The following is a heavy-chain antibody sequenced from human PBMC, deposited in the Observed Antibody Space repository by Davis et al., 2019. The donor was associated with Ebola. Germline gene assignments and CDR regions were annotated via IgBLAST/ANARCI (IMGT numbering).Heavy chain of an antibody. Sequence: GESLKISCAASGFTFSDYYMSWIRQAPGKGLEWVSYISSSGSTIYYADSVKGRFTISRDNAKNSLYLQMNSLRAEDTAVYYCARDATVEMATIVWANAFDIWGQGTMVTVSS. V-gene: IGHV3-11*04. D-gene: IGHD5-24*01. CDR2: ISSSGSTI. CDR3: ARDATVEMATIVWANAFDI. J-gene: IGHJ3*02. CDR1: GFTFSDYY.